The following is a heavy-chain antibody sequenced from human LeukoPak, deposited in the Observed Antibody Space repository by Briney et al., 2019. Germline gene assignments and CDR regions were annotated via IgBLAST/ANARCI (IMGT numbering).Heavy chain of an antibody. CDR3: AKDVRPHSSGFDY. J-gene: IGHJ4*02. Sequence: GRSLRLSCAASGFTFDDYAMHWVRQAPWKGLEWVSGISWNSGNIGYADSVKGRFTIFRDNAKNSLYLQMNSLRAEDMALYYCAKDVRPHSSGFDYWGQGILVTVSS. CDR1: GFTFDDYA. D-gene: IGHD3-22*01. CDR2: ISWNSGNI. V-gene: IGHV3-9*03.